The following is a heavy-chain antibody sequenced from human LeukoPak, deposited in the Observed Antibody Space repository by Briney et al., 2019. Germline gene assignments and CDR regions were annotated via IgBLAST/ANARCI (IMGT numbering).Heavy chain of an antibody. Sequence: ASVKVSCKASGYTFTTYGISWVRQAPGQGLEWMGWISPYNGNTKYAQKVQGRVTMTTDTSTSTAYMELRSLRAEDTAVYYCAKGGIQLWLLIDYWGQGTLVTVSS. V-gene: IGHV1-18*01. J-gene: IGHJ4*02. D-gene: IGHD5-18*01. CDR3: AKGGIQLWLLIDY. CDR2: ISPYNGNT. CDR1: GYTFTTYG.